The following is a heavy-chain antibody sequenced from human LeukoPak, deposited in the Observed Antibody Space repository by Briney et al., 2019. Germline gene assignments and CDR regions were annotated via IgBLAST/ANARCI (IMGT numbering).Heavy chain of an antibody. D-gene: IGHD3-22*01. Sequence: GASVKVSCKASGYTFNSSYMHWVRQAPGQGLEWMGIINPSDDSTRYAQKFQGRVTTTKDTSTNTVYMHLSSLSSDDTAVYYCARAYYESSAYRHAVYFDYWGQGTLVTVSS. CDR1: GYTFNSSY. V-gene: IGHV1-46*02. CDR2: INPSDDST. J-gene: IGHJ4*02. CDR3: ARAYYESSAYRHAVYFDY.